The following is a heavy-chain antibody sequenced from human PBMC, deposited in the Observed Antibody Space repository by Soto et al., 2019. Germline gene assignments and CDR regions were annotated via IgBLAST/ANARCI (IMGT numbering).Heavy chain of an antibody. CDR1: GYTFTSYG. CDR2: ISAYNGNT. Sequence: ASVKVSCKASGYTFTSYGISWVRQAPGQGLEWMGWISAYNGNTNYAQKLQGRVTMTTDTYTSTAYMELRSLRSDDTAVYYCARVHCSRTSCYYYYGMDVWGQGTTVTVSS. D-gene: IGHD2-2*01. J-gene: IGHJ6*02. V-gene: IGHV1-18*01. CDR3: ARVHCSRTSCYYYYGMDV.